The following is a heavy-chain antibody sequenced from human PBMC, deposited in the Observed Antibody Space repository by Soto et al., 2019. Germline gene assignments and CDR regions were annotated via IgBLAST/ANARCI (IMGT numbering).Heavy chain of an antibody. CDR3: AKVEKSGGAPPFSCNI. J-gene: IGHJ3*02. CDR1: GFTFSDYA. CDR2: VSSDGERK. D-gene: IGHD5-12*01. V-gene: IGHV3-30*18. Sequence: PGGSLRLSCSASGFTFSDYAMHWVRQPPGKGLEWVATVSSDGERKYYAMSVKGRFAISKDNSMSTLLLQMDTLGPDDTAIYYCAKVEKSGGAPPFSCNIGGKGTMVTVSS.